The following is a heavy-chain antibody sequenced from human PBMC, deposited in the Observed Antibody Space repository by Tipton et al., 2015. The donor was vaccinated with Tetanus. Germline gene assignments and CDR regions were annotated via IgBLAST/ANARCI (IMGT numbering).Heavy chain of an antibody. V-gene: IGHV3-64D*08. CDR3: VKGLDTAMDLDY. D-gene: IGHD5-18*01. Sequence: LSLTCSASGFTFSSYAMHWVRQAPGKGLEYVSAISSNGGSTYYADSVKGRFTISRDNSKNTLYLQMSSLRAEDTAVYYCVKGLDTAMDLDYWGQGTLVTVSS. J-gene: IGHJ4*02. CDR1: GFTFSSYA. CDR2: ISSNGGST.